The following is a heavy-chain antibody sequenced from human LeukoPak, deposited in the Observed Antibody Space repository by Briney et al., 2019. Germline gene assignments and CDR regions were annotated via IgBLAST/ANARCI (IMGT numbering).Heavy chain of an antibody. CDR1: GGTFSSYA. D-gene: IGHD5-18*01. J-gene: IGHJ4*02. CDR2: IIPIFGTA. CDR3: ASYSHGFSNFDY. Sequence: ASVKVSCKASGGTFSSYAISWVRQAPGQGLEWMGGIIPIFGTANYAQKFQGRVTITADKSTSTAYMELSSLRSEDTAVYYCASYSHGFSNFDYWGQGTLVTVSS. V-gene: IGHV1-69*06.